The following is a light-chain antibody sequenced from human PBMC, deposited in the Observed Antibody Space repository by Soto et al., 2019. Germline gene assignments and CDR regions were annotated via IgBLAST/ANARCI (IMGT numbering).Light chain of an antibody. CDR3: QQYYSDPL. CDR1: QSVDIY. CDR2: AAS. V-gene: IGKV1-39*01. J-gene: IGKJ5*01. Sequence: DIQVTQSPSSLSASVGDRVTITCRASQSVDIYLHWYQHKPGKAPNLLIYAASCLQAGVPARFSGSGSGTDFTLTISRLQPEDFATYYCQQYYSDPLFGQGTRLDIK.